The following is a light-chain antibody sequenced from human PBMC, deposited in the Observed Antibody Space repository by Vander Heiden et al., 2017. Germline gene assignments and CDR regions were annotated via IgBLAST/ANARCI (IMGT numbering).Light chain of an antibody. Sequence: QSVLTQPPSVSGAPGQRLTISCTGSSSNIGAGSDVHWYQQLPGTAPKLLIYRNTNRPSGVPERFSGSKSATSASLAITGVQPEDEADYYCQSYDTSLSGFYVFGTGTRVTVL. CDR3: QSYDTSLSGFYV. CDR2: RNT. J-gene: IGLJ1*01. CDR1: SSNIGAGSD. V-gene: IGLV1-40*01.